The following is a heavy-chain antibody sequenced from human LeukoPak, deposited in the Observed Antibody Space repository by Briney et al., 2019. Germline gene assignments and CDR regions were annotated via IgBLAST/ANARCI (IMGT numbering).Heavy chain of an antibody. CDR3: AREEKPGPGIAVAGTNY. Sequence: APVKVSCKASGYTFTSYGISWVRQAPGQGLEWMGWISAYNGNTNYAQKLQGRVTMTTDTSTSTAYMELRSLRSDDTAVYYCAREEKPGPGIAVAGTNYWGQGTLVTVSS. J-gene: IGHJ4*02. CDR2: ISAYNGNT. CDR1: GYTFTSYG. D-gene: IGHD6-19*01. V-gene: IGHV1-18*01.